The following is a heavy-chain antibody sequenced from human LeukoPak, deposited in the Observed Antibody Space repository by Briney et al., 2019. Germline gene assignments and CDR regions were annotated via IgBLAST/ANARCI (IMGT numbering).Heavy chain of an antibody. V-gene: IGHV4-39*01. J-gene: IGHJ4*02. Sequence: PSETLSLTCTVSGGSVSSSTYYWGWIRQPPGKGLEWIATISYSGSTYNPSLQSRVTISVDTSKNQFSLKLSSVTAADTAVYFCVREGEWALPFDYWGQGTLVTVSS. D-gene: IGHD3-16*01. CDR2: ISYSGST. CDR3: VREGEWALPFDY. CDR1: GGSVSSSTYY.